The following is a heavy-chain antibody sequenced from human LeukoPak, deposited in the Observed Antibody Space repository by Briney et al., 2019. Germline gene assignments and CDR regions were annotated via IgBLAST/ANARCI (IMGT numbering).Heavy chain of an antibody. CDR1: GGSISSGSYY. D-gene: IGHD6-19*01. CDR3: ARDDSSGWFDP. V-gene: IGHV4-61*02. Sequence: SETLSLTCTVSGGSISSGSYYWSWIRQPAGKGLEWIGRIYTSGSTNYNPSLKSRVTISVDTSKNQFSLKLSSVTAADTAVYYCARDDSSGWFDPWGQGTLVTVSS. J-gene: IGHJ5*02. CDR2: IYTSGST.